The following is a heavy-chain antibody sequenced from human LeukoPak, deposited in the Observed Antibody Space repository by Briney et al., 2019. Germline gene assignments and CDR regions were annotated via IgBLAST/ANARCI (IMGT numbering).Heavy chain of an antibody. CDR3: AREKGGDENNRSYLYVHIY. V-gene: IGHV1-18*01. Sequence: ASVNVSCKASGYTFTSYGISWVRQAPGQGLEWMGWISAYNGYTSYAQKLLDRVTLATDTSTSTAYMELRSLRSDDTAIYFCAREKGGDENNRSYLYVHIYWGQGTLVTVSS. CDR1: GYTFTSYG. J-gene: IGHJ4*02. D-gene: IGHD3-16*01. CDR2: ISAYNGYT.